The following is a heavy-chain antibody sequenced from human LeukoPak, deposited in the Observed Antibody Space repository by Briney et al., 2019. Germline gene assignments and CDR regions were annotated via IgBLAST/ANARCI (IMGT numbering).Heavy chain of an antibody. V-gene: IGHV4-34*01. CDR1: GGSFSGYY. Sequence: SETLSLTCAVYGGSFSGYYWSWIRQPPGKGLEWIGEINHSGSTNYNPSLKSRVTISVDTSKNQFSLKLSFETAADTAVYYCARVGSGYDYFDYWGQGTLVTVSS. J-gene: IGHJ4*02. D-gene: IGHD3-22*01. CDR3: ARVGSGYDYFDY. CDR2: INHSGST.